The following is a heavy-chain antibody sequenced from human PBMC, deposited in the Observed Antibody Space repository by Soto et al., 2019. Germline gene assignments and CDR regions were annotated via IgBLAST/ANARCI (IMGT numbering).Heavy chain of an antibody. CDR2: IYYSGST. J-gene: IGHJ3*02. V-gene: IGHV4-59*01. CDR1: GGSISSYY. D-gene: IGHD6-13*01. CDR3: ARDRSPYSSSWYSVDAFDI. Sequence: SETLSLTCTVSGGSISSYYWSWIRQPPGKGLEWIGYIYYSGSTNYNPSLKSRVTISVDTSKNQFSLKLSSVTAADTAVYYCARDRSPYSSSWYSVDAFDIWGQGTMVTVSS.